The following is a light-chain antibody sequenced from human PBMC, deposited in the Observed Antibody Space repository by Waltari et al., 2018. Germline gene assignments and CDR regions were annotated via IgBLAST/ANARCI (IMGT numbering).Light chain of an antibody. CDR1: QTISTY. Sequence: IVLKLSPSTLSFSPGEGATTSCRASQTISTYLAWYQQKAGQAPRLLIYDASKRATGIPARFSGSRSGTDFTLTISSLEPEDFALYYCQQRTNWPRTFGQGTKLEIK. CDR2: DAS. V-gene: IGKV3-11*01. CDR3: QQRTNWPRT. J-gene: IGKJ2*02.